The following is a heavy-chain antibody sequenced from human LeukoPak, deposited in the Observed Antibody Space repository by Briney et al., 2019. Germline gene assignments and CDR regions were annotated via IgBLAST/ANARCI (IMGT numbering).Heavy chain of an antibody. CDR2: IIPIFGTA. CDR3: ARDLITMVRGVSAWFDP. J-gene: IGHJ5*02. CDR1: GGTFSSYA. V-gene: IGHV1-69*13. Sequence: ASVKVSCKASGGTFSSYAISWVRQAPGQGLEWMGGIIPIFGTANYAQKFQGRVTITADESTSAAYMELSSLRSEDTAVYYCARDLITMVRGVSAWFDPWGQGTLVTVSS. D-gene: IGHD3-10*01.